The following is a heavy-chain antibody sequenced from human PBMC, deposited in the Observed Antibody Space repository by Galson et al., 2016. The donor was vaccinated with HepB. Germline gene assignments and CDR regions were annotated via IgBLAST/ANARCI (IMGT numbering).Heavy chain of an antibody. V-gene: IGHV3-23*01. Sequence: SLRLSCAASGFYFSNSGMSWVRQAPGRGLEWVSGITRSGHATPYADFVKGRFTISRDNSKNTLYLYMNNLTAGDTAIYYCGKHGGFDYWGQGALVTVSS. CDR1: GFYFSNSG. D-gene: IGHD3-16*01. CDR2: ITRSGHAT. CDR3: GKHGGFDY. J-gene: IGHJ4*02.